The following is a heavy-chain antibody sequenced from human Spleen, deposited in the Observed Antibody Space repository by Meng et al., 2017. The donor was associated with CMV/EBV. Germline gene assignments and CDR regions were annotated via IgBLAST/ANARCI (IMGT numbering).Heavy chain of an antibody. D-gene: IGHD6-13*01. J-gene: IGHJ5*02. V-gene: IGHV3-23*01. CDR2: ISNSGGGT. Sequence: GGSLRLSCAASGFTFSSYAVNWVRQAPGKGLEWVSGISNSGGGTYYADSVKGRFTISRDNSKNTLYLQMNSLRADDTAVYYCAKLKYSSSWPNNWFDPWGQGSLVTVSS. CDR3: AKLKYSSSWPNNWFDP. CDR1: GFTFSSYA.